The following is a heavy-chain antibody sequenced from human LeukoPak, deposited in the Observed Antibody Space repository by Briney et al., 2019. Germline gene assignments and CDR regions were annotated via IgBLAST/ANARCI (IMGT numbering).Heavy chain of an antibody. CDR1: GGSFCGYY. CDR3: ARDRANSYGYDY. J-gene: IGHJ4*02. Sequence: SETLSLTCAVYGGSFCGYYWSWIRQPPGKGLEWIGEINHSGSTNYNPSLKSRVTISVDTSKNQFSLNLSSVTAADTAVYYCARDRANSYGYDYWGQGTLVSVSS. D-gene: IGHD5-18*01. CDR2: INHSGST. V-gene: IGHV4-34*01.